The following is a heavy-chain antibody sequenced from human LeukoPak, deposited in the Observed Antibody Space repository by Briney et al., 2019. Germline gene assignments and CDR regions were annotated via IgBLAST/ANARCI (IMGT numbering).Heavy chain of an antibody. V-gene: IGHV3-64*01. CDR1: GFTFSSYA. CDR3: ASSYGSNKNPFEY. D-gene: IGHD4-23*01. Sequence: GGSLRLSCAASGFTFSSYAMHWFRQAPGKGLEYVSAISSSGDSTYYANSVRGRFTISRDNSKNTLYLQMGSLRAEDTAVYYCASSYGSNKNPFEYWGQGTLVTVSS. CDR2: ISSSGDST. J-gene: IGHJ4*02.